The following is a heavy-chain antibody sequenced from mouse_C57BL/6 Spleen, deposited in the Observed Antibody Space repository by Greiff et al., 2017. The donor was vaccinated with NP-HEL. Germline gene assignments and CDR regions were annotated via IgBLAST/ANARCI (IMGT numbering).Heavy chain of an antibody. J-gene: IGHJ2*01. CDR2: FYPGSGSI. CDR3: ARHEDYPYYFDY. V-gene: IGHV1-62-2*01. Sequence: VKLVESGAELVKPGASVKLSCKASGYTFTEYTIHWVKQRSGQGLEWIGWFYPGSGSIKYNEKFKDKATLTADKSSSTVYMELSRLTSEDSAVYFCARHEDYPYYFDYWGQGTTLTVSS. CDR1: GYTFTEYT.